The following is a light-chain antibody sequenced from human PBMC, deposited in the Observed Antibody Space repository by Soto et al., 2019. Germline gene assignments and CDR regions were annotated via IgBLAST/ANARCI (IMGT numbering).Light chain of an antibody. CDR3: VSFTSSTTYV. Sequence: QSALTQPASVSASPGQSITISCTGTSSDVGGSNFVSWYQQHPGKPHKLIIYDVATRPSGVSNRFSGSKSGSTASLIISRLQTEDEADYYCVSFTSSTTYVFGSGNKLTVL. V-gene: IGLV2-14*03. CDR2: DVA. J-gene: IGLJ1*01. CDR1: SSDVGGSNF.